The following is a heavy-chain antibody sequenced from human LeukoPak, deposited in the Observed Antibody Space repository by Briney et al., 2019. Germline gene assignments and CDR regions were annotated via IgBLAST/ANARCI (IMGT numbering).Heavy chain of an antibody. CDR2: ISDSGSIE. CDR3: ARARGRGNGARFDN. J-gene: IGHJ4*02. Sequence: KTGGSLRLSCAASGFIFRDYYMSWIRQAPGKGLEWVSYISDSGSIEQYADSVKGRFTISRDNAKNSLYLQMNSLRAEDTAVYYCARARGRGNGARFDNWGQGTLVTVSS. V-gene: IGHV3-11*01. D-gene: IGHD4-17*01. CDR1: GFIFRDYY.